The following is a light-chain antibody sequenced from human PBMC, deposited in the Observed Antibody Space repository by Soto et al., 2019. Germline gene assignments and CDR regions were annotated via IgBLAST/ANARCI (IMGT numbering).Light chain of an antibody. CDR2: EVS. CDR3: SSYTSSSTGV. Sequence: LTQPASVSGSPGQSITISCTGTSSDVGGYNYVSWYQQHPGKAPKLMIYEVSNRPSGVSNRFSGSKSGNTASLTISGLQAEDEADYYCSSYTSSSTGVFGTGTKVTVL. J-gene: IGLJ1*01. CDR1: SSDVGGYNY. V-gene: IGLV2-14*01.